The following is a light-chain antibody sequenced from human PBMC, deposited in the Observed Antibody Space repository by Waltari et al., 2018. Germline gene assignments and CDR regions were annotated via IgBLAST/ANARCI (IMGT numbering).Light chain of an antibody. CDR2: GAS. Sequence: EIVLTQSPATLSVSPGGTATLSCRASQSVGDNLAWYQQKHGQAPRLLIYGASSRATDIPDRFSGSGSGTEFTLTISTLHSEDFAVYFCQHYNEWPQYTVAQGTKVEIK. CDR1: QSVGDN. J-gene: IGKJ2*01. V-gene: IGKV3-15*01. CDR3: QHYNEWPQYT.